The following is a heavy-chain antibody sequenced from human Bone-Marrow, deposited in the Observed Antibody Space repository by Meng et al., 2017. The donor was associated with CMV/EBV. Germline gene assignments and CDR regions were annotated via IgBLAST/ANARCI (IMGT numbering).Heavy chain of an antibody. V-gene: IGHV3-30*02. J-gene: IGHJ4*02. Sequence: GESLKISCAASGFSFGSYGMQWVRQAPGKGLEWVSFIRYDGNNKDYGASVKGRFTVSRDNSKNMVYLQMNSLRAEDTAVYYCAKDDSAYFDFRSGYSTPPDYWGQGTLVTGSS. CDR3: AKDDSAYFDFRSGYSTPPDY. CDR2: IRYDGNNK. D-gene: IGHD3-3*01. CDR1: GFSFGSYG.